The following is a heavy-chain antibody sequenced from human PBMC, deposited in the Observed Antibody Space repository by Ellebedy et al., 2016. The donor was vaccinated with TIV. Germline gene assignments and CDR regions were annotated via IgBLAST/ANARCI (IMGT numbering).Heavy chain of an antibody. D-gene: IGHD5-24*01. Sequence: ASVKVSCKASGYTFTSYGISWVRQAPGQGLEWMGWISAYNGNTNYAQKLQGRVTMTTDTSTSTAYMELRSLRSDDTAVYYCARDPRRWLQLSPDYWGQGTLVTVSP. CDR1: GYTFTSYG. J-gene: IGHJ4*02. V-gene: IGHV1-18*04. CDR2: ISAYNGNT. CDR3: ARDPRRWLQLSPDY.